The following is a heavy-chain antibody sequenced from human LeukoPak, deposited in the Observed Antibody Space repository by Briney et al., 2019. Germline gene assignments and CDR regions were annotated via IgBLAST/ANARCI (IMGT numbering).Heavy chain of an antibody. V-gene: IGHV3-23*01. D-gene: IGHD1-26*01. Sequence: PGGSLRLSCAASGFGVTSDFMTWVRQAPGKGLEWVSAISGSGGGTYYTDSVKGRFTISRDNSNNILFLQMNSLTVDDSAVYFYARRTDTGSNKFNSWGQGTLVTVSS. CDR1: GFGVTSDF. J-gene: IGHJ4*02. CDR2: ISGSGGGT. CDR3: ARRTDTGSNKFNS.